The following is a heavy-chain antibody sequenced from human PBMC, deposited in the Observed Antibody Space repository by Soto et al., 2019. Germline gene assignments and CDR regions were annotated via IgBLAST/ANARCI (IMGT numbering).Heavy chain of an antibody. Sequence: SETLSLTCAVYGGSFSGYYWSWIRQPPEKGLEWIGEINHSGSTNYNPSLKSRVTISVDTSTNQFSLKLGSVTAADTAVYYCARAPASSGWRFGRYYYYGMDVWGQGTTVTFSS. D-gene: IGHD6-19*01. CDR1: GGSFSGYY. CDR2: INHSGST. J-gene: IGHJ6*02. V-gene: IGHV4-34*01. CDR3: ARAPASSGWRFGRYYYYGMDV.